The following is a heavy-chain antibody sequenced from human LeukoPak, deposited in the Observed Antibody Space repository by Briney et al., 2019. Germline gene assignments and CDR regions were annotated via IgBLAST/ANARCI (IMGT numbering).Heavy chain of an antibody. J-gene: IGHJ4*02. Sequence: SETLSLTCTVSGDSISSSNSYWGWIRQPPRKGLEWIGSMWFGATTSYDPSLKSRVTISIDPSKNQFSLKLSSVTAADTALYYCARGRRGSYFQDYWGQGTLVTVSS. CDR1: GDSISSSNSY. D-gene: IGHD1-26*01. V-gene: IGHV4-39*07. CDR3: ARGRRGSYFQDY. CDR2: MWFGATT.